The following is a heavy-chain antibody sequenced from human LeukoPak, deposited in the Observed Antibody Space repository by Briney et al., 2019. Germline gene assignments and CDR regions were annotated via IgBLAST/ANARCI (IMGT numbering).Heavy chain of an antibody. D-gene: IGHD6-13*01. CDR3: ARGSYGSSPTYLDY. J-gene: IGHJ4*02. V-gene: IGHV3-53*01. CDR2: IYNGDGT. CDR1: GFTVSSNY. Sequence: GSLRLSCAASGFTVSSNYMSWVRQAPGKGLEWVSVIYNGDGTYYADSVKGRFTISRDNSKNTLYLQMNSLRAEDTALCHCARGSYGSSPTYLDYWGQGTLVTVSS.